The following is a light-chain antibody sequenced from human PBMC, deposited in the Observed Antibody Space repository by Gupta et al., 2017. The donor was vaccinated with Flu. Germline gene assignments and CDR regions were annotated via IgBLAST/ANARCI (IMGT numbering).Light chain of an antibody. CDR1: QNINHW. CDR3: QQYNNSPLT. Sequence: PSTLSASVGDRVTITCRASQNINHWLAWYQQKPGQVPKLLISKASSLESGVPSRFSGSGSGIDFTLTISSLQPDDFATYYCQQYNNSPLTFGQGTRVEIK. CDR2: KAS. J-gene: IGKJ5*01. V-gene: IGKV1-5*03.